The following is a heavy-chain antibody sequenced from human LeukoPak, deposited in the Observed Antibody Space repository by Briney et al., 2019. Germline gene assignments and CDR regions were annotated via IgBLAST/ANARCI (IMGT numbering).Heavy chain of an antibody. D-gene: IGHD3-16*01. CDR1: GFTFSNYG. Sequence: GGSLRLSCAASGFTFSNYGMHWVRQAPGKGLEWVAVIWHDGSKKYYADSVKGRFTISRDNSKNTLYLQMNSLRAEDTAVYYCAKDQGGKNYFDYWGQGNPGHRLL. CDR2: IWHDGSKK. V-gene: IGHV3-33*06. J-gene: IGHJ4*02. CDR3: AKDQGGKNYFDY.